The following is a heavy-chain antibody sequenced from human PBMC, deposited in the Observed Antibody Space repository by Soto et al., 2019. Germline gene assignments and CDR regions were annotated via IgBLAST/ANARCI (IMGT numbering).Heavy chain of an antibody. Sequence: TSATLSLTCAVSGDSISRGYYWAWIRQPPGKGLEWVASIYHTGTTYYNPSLTSRVTISVDTSRNQFSLKLTSVTAADTAVYYCARGARGGSGNYYGMDVWGQGTTVT. V-gene: IGHV4-38-2*01. CDR2: IYHTGTT. D-gene: IGHD3-10*01. J-gene: IGHJ6*02. CDR3: ARGARGGSGNYYGMDV. CDR1: GDSISRGYY.